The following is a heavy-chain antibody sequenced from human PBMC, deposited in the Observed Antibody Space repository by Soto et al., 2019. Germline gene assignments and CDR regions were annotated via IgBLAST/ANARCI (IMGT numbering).Heavy chain of an antibody. CDR3: ARGIVVPAVRPSYYYYYGMDV. V-gene: IGHV3-21*01. Sequence: EVQLVESGGGLVKPGGSLRLSCAASGFTFSSYSMNWVRQAPGKGLEWVSSISSSSSYIYYADSVTGRFTISRDNAKNSLYLQMNSLRAEDTAVYYCARGIVVPAVRPSYYYYYGMDVWGQGTTVTVSS. J-gene: IGHJ6*02. D-gene: IGHD2-2*01. CDR2: ISSSSSYI. CDR1: GFTFSSYS.